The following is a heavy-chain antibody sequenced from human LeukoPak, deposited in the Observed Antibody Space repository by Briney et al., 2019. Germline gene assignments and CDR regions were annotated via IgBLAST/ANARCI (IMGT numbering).Heavy chain of an antibody. J-gene: IGHJ4*02. Sequence: SVKVSCKASGGTFSSYAISWVRQAPGQGLEWMGGIIPIFGTANYAQKFQGRVTITADESTSTAYMELSSLRSEDTAVYYCARNSGYCSSTSCSHPFDYWGQGTLVTVSS. CDR2: IIPIFGTA. CDR1: GGTFSSYA. V-gene: IGHV1-69*13. D-gene: IGHD2-2*03. CDR3: ARNSGYCSSTSCSHPFDY.